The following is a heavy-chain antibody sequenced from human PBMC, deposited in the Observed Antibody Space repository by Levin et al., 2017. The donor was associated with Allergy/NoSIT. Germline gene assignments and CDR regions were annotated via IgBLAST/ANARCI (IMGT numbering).Heavy chain of an antibody. V-gene: IGHV3-23*01. J-gene: IGHJ4*02. CDR1: GFTFSSYA. D-gene: IGHD6-19*01. CDR2: ISDSGDTR. Sequence: ASVKVSCAASGFTFSSYAMSWVRQAPGKGLEWVSGISDSGDTRYYADSVKGRFSISRDNSKNTMCLQMNSLRAEDTAVYYCAKSSSGWYRLAYWGQGILVTV. CDR3: AKSSSGWYRLAY.